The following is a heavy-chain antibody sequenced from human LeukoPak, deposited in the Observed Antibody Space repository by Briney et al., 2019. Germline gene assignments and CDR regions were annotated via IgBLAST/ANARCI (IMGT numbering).Heavy chain of an antibody. CDR2: FYTGGST. V-gene: IGHV4-4*07. CDR1: GGSVTNYH. Sequence: SETLSLTCTVSGGSVTNYHWSWIRQPAGKGLEWIARFYTGGSTTYNPSHNGRATMSVDTSMNHFSLKLTSVTAADTAIYCATVEVGTVDVFDIWGQGTMVTVSS. D-gene: IGHD1-26*01. CDR3: ATVEVGTVDVFDI. J-gene: IGHJ3*02.